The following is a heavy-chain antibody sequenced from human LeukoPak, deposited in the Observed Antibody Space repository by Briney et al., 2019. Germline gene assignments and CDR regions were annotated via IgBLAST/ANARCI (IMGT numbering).Heavy chain of an antibody. CDR1: GYTFTDYY. D-gene: IGHD2-15*01. J-gene: IGHJ4*02. Sequence: ASVSVSCKTSGYTFTDYYIHWVRQAPGQGLEWMGWINPNSGGTNYAQNFQGRVTMTRDTSITTAYMELSRLRSNDTAVYYCARVGTSEYCSRGSFYSDCWGQGSLVPVSS. CDR3: ARVGTSEYCSRGSFYSDC. CDR2: INPNSGGT. V-gene: IGHV1-2*02.